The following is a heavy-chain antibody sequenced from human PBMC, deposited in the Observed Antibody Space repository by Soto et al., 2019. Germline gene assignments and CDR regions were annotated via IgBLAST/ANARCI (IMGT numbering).Heavy chain of an antibody. V-gene: IGHV1-69*13. CDR1: GGTFSSYS. Sequence: GASVKVSCKASGGTFSSYSISWVRQAPGQGLEWMGGIIPIFGTANYAQKFQGRVTITADESTSTAYMELSSLRSEDTAVYYCARHGYGSGTYYGYWGQGTLVTVSS. CDR2: IIPIFGTA. CDR3: ARHGYGSGTYYGY. J-gene: IGHJ4*02. D-gene: IGHD3-10*01.